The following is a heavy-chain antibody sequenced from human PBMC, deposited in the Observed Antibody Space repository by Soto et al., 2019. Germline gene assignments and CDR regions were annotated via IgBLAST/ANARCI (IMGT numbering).Heavy chain of an antibody. CDR1: GFTFSSYA. Sequence: GGSLRLSCAASGFTFSSYAMHWVRQAPGKGLEWVAVISYDGSNKYYADSVKGRFSISRDNGKNKLSLQMNSLRAEDTAVYYCARDWERGYYDSSGYPNWFDPWGQGTLVTVSS. D-gene: IGHD3-22*01. V-gene: IGHV3-30-3*01. J-gene: IGHJ5*02. CDR2: ISYDGSNK. CDR3: ARDWERGYYDSSGYPNWFDP.